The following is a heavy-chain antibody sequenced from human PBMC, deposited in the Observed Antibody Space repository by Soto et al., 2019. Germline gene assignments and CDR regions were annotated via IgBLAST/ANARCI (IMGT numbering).Heavy chain of an antibody. CDR2: IWYDGSNK. CDR3: AREGIRDYGDSDAFDI. J-gene: IGHJ3*02. V-gene: IGHV3-33*01. Sequence: QVQLVESGGGVVQPGRSLRLSCAASGFTFSSYGMHWVRQAPGKGLEWVAVIWYDGSNKYYADSVKGRFTISRDNSKNTLYLQMNSLRAEDTAVYYCAREGIRDYGDSDAFDIWGQGTMVTVPS. D-gene: IGHD4-17*01. CDR1: GFTFSSYG.